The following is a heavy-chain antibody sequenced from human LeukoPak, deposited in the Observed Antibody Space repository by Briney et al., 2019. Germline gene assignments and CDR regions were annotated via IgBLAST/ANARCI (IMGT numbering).Heavy chain of an antibody. CDR3: ARGAGYSSGWRDDDFDY. J-gene: IGHJ4*02. D-gene: IGHD6-19*01. V-gene: IGHV1-2*06. Sequence: ASVKVSCKASGYTFIAYYIHWVRQAPGQGLEWMGRINPNSGGTNYAQKFQGRVTMTRDTSISTAYMELSRLRSDDTAVYYCARGAGYSSGWRDDDFDYWGQGTLVTVSS. CDR1: GYTFIAYY. CDR2: INPNSGGT.